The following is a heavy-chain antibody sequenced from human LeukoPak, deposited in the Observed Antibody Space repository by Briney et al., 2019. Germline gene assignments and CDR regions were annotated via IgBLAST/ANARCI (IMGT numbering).Heavy chain of an antibody. CDR2: ISGSGGST. CDR3: AKKPAHDYYGSGSDGPFYFDY. Sequence: GGSLRLSCAASGFTFSSYATSWVRQAPGKGLDWVSAISGSGGSTYYADSVKGRFTISRDNSKNTLYLQMNSLRAEDTAVYYCAKKPAHDYYGSGSDGPFYFDYWGQGTLVTVSS. CDR1: GFTFSSYA. J-gene: IGHJ4*02. V-gene: IGHV3-23*01. D-gene: IGHD3-10*01.